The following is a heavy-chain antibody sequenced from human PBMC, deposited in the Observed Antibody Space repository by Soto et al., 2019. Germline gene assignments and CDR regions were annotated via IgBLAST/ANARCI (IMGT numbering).Heavy chain of an antibody. D-gene: IGHD3-22*01. Sequence: GGSRRLSCAASGFTFSSYAMSWVRQAPGKGLEWVSAISGSGGSTYYADSVKGRFTISRDNSKNTLYLQMNSLRAEDTAVYYCAKDRYYYDSSGPTPEAFEIWGQGTMVSVSS. CDR1: GFTFSSYA. CDR3: AKDRYYYDSSGPTPEAFEI. J-gene: IGHJ3*02. CDR2: ISGSGGST. V-gene: IGHV3-23*01.